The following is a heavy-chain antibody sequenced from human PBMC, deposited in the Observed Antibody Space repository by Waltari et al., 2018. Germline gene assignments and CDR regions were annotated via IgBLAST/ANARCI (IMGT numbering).Heavy chain of an antibody. Sequence: QLQLQESGPGLVKPSETLSLTCTVSGGSISSSSYYWGWIRQPPGKGLEWIGSIYYSGSTYYNPSLKSRVTISVDTSKNQFSLKLSSVTAADTAVYYCARGSSSWYSDYWGQGTLVTVSS. CDR2: IYYSGST. J-gene: IGHJ4*02. D-gene: IGHD6-13*01. CDR3: ARGSSSWYSDY. CDR1: GGSISSSSYY. V-gene: IGHV4-39*07.